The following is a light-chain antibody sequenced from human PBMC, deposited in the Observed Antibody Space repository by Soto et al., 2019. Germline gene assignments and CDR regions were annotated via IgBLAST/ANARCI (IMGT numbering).Light chain of an antibody. J-gene: IGLJ3*02. CDR1: SGHSTYV. V-gene: IGLV4-69*01. CDR2: LHSDGRH. CDR3: QAWGTGKGV. Sequence: QSVLTQSPSASASLGASVKLTCTLSSGHSTYVIAWHRQQPEKGPRYLMKLHSDGRHIRGDGIPDRFSGSGSGAERYLTISNLQSEDEADYYCQAWGTGKGVFGGGTKVTVL.